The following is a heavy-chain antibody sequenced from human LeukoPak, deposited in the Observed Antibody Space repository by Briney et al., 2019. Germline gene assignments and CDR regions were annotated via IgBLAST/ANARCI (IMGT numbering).Heavy chain of an antibody. CDR2: IYSGGGT. CDR1: GFTFSSYE. Sequence: PGGSLRLSCAASGFTFSSYEMNWVRQAPGKGLEWVSVIYSGGGTYYADSVKGRFTISRDNSKNTLYLQMNSLRAEDTAVYYCARGDYDILSWGQGTLVTVSS. D-gene: IGHD3-9*01. CDR3: ARGDYDILS. V-gene: IGHV3-66*01. J-gene: IGHJ4*02.